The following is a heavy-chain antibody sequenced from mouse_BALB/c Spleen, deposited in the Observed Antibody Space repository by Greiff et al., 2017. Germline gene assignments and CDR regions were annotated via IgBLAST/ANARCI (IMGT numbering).Heavy chain of an antibody. Sequence: VQLQQSGTVLARPGASVKMSCKASGYSFTSYWMHWVKQRPGQGLEWIGAIYPGNSDTSYNQKFKGKAKLTAVTSASTAYMELSSLTNEDSAVYYCTRRVTTAAFYAMDYWGQGTSVTVSS. CDR1: GYSFTSYW. V-gene: IGHV1-5*01. CDR2: IYPGNSDT. D-gene: IGHD2-13*01. J-gene: IGHJ4*01. CDR3: TRRVTTAAFYAMDY.